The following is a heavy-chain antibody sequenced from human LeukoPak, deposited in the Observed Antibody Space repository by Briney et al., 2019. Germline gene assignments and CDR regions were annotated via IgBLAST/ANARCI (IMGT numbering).Heavy chain of an antibody. J-gene: IGHJ4*02. Sequence: ASVKVSCRASGYTFTDYCMHWVRPAPGRGLEWRGWINPNSGGTNFAQKFQGRVAMTRDTSISTAYLELGSLRSDDTAVYFCARARWQLVPYFDSWGQGTLVTVSS. D-gene: IGHD6-6*01. CDR2: INPNSGGT. V-gene: IGHV1-2*02. CDR1: GYTFTDYC. CDR3: ARARWQLVPYFDS.